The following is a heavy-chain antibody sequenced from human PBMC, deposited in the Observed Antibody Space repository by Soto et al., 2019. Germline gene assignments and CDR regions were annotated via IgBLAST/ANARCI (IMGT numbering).Heavy chain of an antibody. CDR2: MSASSSDI. CDR1: GFTFSTYS. J-gene: IGHJ4*02. V-gene: IGHV3-21*06. CDR3: AREGFRYDGTDYRGNYFDY. D-gene: IGHD3-22*01. Sequence: GGSLRLSCAASGFTFSTYSVSWVRQAPGKGLEWVSFMSASSSDIHYADSVKGRFTISRDNARNSLYLQMNSLRAGDTAVYFCAREGFRYDGTDYRGNYFDYWGQGTLVTVSS.